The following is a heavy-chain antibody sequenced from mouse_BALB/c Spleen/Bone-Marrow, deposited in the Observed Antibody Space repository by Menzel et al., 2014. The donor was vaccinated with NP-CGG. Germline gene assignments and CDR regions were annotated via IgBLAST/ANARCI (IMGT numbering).Heavy chain of an antibody. D-gene: IGHD1-1*01. V-gene: IGHV1-80*01. CDR3: ASRGDYSYAMDY. J-gene: IGHJ4*01. CDR1: GYSFSNYW. Sequence: QVQLQQSGAELVRPGSSVKISCKSSGYSFSNYWMNWMKRRLGQGLEWIGQIYPGDGDTNYNGKFKGKATLTADKSSSTAYMQLSSLTSEDSAVYFCASRGDYSYAMDYWGQGTSVTVSS. CDR2: IYPGDGDT.